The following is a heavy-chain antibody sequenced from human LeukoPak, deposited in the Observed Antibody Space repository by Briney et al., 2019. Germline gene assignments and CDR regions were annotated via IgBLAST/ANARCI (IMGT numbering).Heavy chain of an antibody. CDR3: AKVGEDDYIWGSYHYNRGNQAEGLDC. D-gene: IGHD3-16*02. CDR1: GFTFSIYD. CDR2: IRYDGSNK. V-gene: IGHV3-30*02. J-gene: IGHJ4*02. Sequence: GGSLRLSCAASGFTFSIYDMHWVRQAPGKGLEWVGFIRYDGSNKYYADSVKGRFTISRDNSKNTLYLQMNSLRSEDTAVYYCAKVGEDDYIWGSYHYNRGNQAEGLDCWGQGTLVTVSS.